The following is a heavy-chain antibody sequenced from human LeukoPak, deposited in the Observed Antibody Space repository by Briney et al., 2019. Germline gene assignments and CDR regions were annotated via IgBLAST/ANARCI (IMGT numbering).Heavy chain of an antibody. CDR2: ISGSGGST. J-gene: IGHJ6*03. CDR3: AKVDLERVYYYMDV. V-gene: IGHV3-23*01. CDR1: GFTFSSYA. Sequence: GGSLRLSCAASGFTFSSYAMSWVRQAPGKGLKWVSAISGSGGSTYYADSVKGRFTISRDNSKNTLYLQMNSLRAEDTAVYYCAKVDLERVYYYMDVWGKGTTVTVSS. D-gene: IGHD1-1*01.